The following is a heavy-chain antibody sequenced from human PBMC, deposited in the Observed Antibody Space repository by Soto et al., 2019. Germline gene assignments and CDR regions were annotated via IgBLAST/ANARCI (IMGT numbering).Heavy chain of an antibody. CDR2: ISGSGGST. J-gene: IGHJ4*02. CDR1: GFTFSSYA. Sequence: GGSLRLSCAASGFTFSSYAMSWVRQAPGKGLEWVSAISGSGGSTYYADSVKGRFTISRDNSKNTLYLQMNSLRAEDTAVYYCAKDIKLSGRTNSYFDYWGQGTLVTVSS. CDR3: AKDIKLSGRTNSYFDY. D-gene: IGHD5-12*01. V-gene: IGHV3-23*01.